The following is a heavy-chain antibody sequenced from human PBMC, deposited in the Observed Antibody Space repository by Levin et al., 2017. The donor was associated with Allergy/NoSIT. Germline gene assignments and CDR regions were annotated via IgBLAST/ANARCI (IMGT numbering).Heavy chain of an antibody. J-gene: IGHJ4*02. D-gene: IGHD6-13*01. V-gene: IGHV3-48*01. Sequence: GGSLRLSCAASGFTFSSYSMNWVRQAPGKGLEWVSYISSSSSTIYYADSVKGRFTISRDNAKNSLYLQMNSLRAEDTAVYYCARDLVGSSSWEGAYWGQGTLVTVSS. CDR1: GFTFSSYS. CDR3: ARDLVGSSSWEGAY. CDR2: ISSSSSTI.